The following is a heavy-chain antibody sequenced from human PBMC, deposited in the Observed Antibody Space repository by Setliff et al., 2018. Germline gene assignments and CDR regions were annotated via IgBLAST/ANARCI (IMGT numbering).Heavy chain of an antibody. CDR2: ISAHTGNT. J-gene: IGHJ4*02. D-gene: IGHD2-8*01. CDR1: GYTFTDYG. CDR3: SRLVRFCTRTACQRLSGGEF. Sequence: KVSCKTSGYTFTDYGITWVRQAPGQGLEWMGWISAHTGNTYYTPKLHGRVTLTTDTSASTAYMELRSLGSDDTAVYYCSRLVRFCTRTACQRLSGGEFWGQGTLVTVSS. V-gene: IGHV1-18*01.